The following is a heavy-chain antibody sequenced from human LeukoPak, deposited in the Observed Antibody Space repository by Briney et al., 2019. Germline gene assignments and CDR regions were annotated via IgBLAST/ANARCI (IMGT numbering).Heavy chain of an antibody. Sequence: GESLKIACKASEYSFTSYWSGWLRQMPGKGLEWMGIIVPSASETRYTPSFQGQVTISVDKSLTTADLQWNSLKASDTAMYYCARQTAMGRSGEYWGQGTLVTVSS. V-gene: IGHV5-51*01. CDR3: ARQTAMGRSGEY. D-gene: IGHD5-18*01. CDR1: EYSFTSYW. CDR2: IVPSASET. J-gene: IGHJ4*02.